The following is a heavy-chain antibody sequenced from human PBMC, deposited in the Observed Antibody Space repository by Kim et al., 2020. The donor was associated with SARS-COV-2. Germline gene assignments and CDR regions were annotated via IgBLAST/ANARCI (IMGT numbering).Heavy chain of an antibody. Sequence: GGSLRLSCEASGFSFSTYAMSWVRQAPGKGLEWVSVVYSDSIATYYADSVEGRFTISRDDSKNTLFLHMNHLTDEDTAMYYCARHPGSGTHYNYLDYWGQGTLVSLSS. CDR2: VYSDSIAT. CDR3: ARHPGSGTHYNYLDY. J-gene: IGHJ4*02. V-gene: IGHV3-23*03. D-gene: IGHD3-10*01. CDR1: GFSFSTYA.